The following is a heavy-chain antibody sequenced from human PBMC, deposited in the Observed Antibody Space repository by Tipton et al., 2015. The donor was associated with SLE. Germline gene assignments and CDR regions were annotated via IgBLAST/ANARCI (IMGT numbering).Heavy chain of an antibody. CDR2: VNHSGST. D-gene: IGHD3-3*01. CDR1: GGSISSGGYY. J-gene: IGHJ3*02. V-gene: IGHV4-39*07. CDR3: GEWPQAFDI. Sequence: TLSLTCTVSGGSISSGGYYWSWIRQPPGKGLEWIGEVNHSGSTNYNPSLKSRVTISVDTSKNQFSLKLSSVTAADTAVYYCGEWPQAFDIWGQGTMVTVSS.